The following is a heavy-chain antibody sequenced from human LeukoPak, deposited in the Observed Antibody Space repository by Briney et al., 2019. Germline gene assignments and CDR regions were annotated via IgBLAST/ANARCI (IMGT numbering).Heavy chain of an antibody. CDR1: GFTFSSYA. CDR2: ISGSGGST. J-gene: IGHJ6*03. V-gene: IGHV3-23*01. CDR3: ARDGADIVVVPAAPKVDYYYYMDV. Sequence: PGGSLRLSCAASGFTFSSYAMSWVRQAPGKGLEWVSAISGSGGSTYYADSVKGRFTISRDNSKNTLYLQMNSLRAEDTAVYYCARDGADIVVVPAAPKVDYYYYMDVWGKGTTVTVSS. D-gene: IGHD2-2*01.